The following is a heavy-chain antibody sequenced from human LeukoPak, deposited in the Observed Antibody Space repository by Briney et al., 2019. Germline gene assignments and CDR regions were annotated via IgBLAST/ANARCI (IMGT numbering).Heavy chain of an antibody. CDR3: TRELPREVTLDY. V-gene: IGHV3-74*01. Sequence: PGGSLRLSCAASGFEFISYGMQWVRQAPGKGLVWVSRINTDGSSTSYADSVEGRFTVSRDNAKNTLFLQVNSLRVEDTAVYFCTRELPREVTLDYWGQGTPVTVSS. D-gene: IGHD2-21*02. CDR1: GFEFISYG. J-gene: IGHJ4*01. CDR2: INTDGSST.